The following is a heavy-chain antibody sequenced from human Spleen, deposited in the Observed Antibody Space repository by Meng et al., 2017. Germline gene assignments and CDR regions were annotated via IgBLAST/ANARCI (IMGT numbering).Heavy chain of an antibody. V-gene: IGHV3-30*04. CDR1: GFTFSSYA. D-gene: IGHD5-24*01. Sequence: GESLKISCAASGFTFSSYAMHWVRQAPGKGLEWVAVISYDGSNKYYADSVKGRFTISRDNSKNTLYLQMNSLRAEDTAVYYCARGQEMATIPWDYWGQGTLVTVSS. CDR3: ARGQEMATIPWDY. J-gene: IGHJ4*02. CDR2: ISYDGSNK.